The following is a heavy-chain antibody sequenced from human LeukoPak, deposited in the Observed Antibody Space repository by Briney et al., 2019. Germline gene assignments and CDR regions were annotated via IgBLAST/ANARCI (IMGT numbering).Heavy chain of an antibody. D-gene: IGHD6-13*01. CDR1: GGTFSTYA. CDR2: IIPIFGTA. CDR3: ARGTIAAATRYYFDY. V-gene: IGHV1-69*13. J-gene: IGHJ4*02. Sequence: SVKVSCKASGGTFSTYAISWVRQAPGQGLEWMGGIIPIFGTASYVQKFQGRVTITADESTSTAYMELSSLRSEDTAMFYCARGTIAAATRYYFDYWGQGTLVTVSS.